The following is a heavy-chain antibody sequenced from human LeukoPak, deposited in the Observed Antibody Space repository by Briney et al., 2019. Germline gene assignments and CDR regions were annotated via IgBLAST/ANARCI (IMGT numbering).Heavy chain of an antibody. Sequence: PGRSLRLSCAASGFTFDDYAMHWVRQAPGKGLEWVSGISWNSGSIGYADSVKGRFTISRDNAKNSLYLQMNSLRAEDTALYYCAKSRYSSSWYMVYWGQGTLVTVSS. CDR3: AKSRYSSSWYMVY. CDR1: GFTFDDYA. V-gene: IGHV3-9*01. D-gene: IGHD6-13*01. CDR2: ISWNSGSI. J-gene: IGHJ4*02.